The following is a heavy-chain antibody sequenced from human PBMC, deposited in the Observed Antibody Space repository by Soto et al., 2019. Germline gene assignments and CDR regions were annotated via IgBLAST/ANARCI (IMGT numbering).Heavy chain of an antibody. CDR1: GGSFSGYY. CDR3: ARTHLPDCTLDC. CDR2: IYHTGST. V-gene: IGHV4-34*09. J-gene: IGHJ4*02. Sequence: SETLSLTCAVYGGSFSGYYWSWIRQQAGKGLEWIAYIYHTGSTYYNPSLKSRLLISVDTSKNQFSLKMNSVTAADTAVYYCARTHLPDCTLDCWGPGTLVTVSS. D-gene: IGHD2-21*02.